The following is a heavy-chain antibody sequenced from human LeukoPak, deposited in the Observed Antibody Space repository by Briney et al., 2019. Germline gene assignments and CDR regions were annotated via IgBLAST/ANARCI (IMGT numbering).Heavy chain of an antibody. CDR1: GYTFTSYD. D-gene: IGHD4-17*01. J-gene: IGHJ4*02. CDR3: ASSYGDYLIFDY. Sequence: ASVKVSCKASGYTFTSYDINWVRQAPGQGLEWMGWINPNSGGTNYAQKFQGRVTMTRDTSISTAYMELSRLRSDDTAVYYCASSYGDYLIFDYWGQGTLVTVSS. V-gene: IGHV1-2*02. CDR2: INPNSGGT.